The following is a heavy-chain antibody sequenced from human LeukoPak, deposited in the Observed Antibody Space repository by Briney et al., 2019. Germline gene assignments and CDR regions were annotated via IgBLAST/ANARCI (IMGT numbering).Heavy chain of an antibody. CDR2: INPNSGSI. V-gene: IGHV1-2*02. CDR3: ARGRNSDSWYFDWFDI. D-gene: IGHD6-13*01. J-gene: IGHJ5*02. Sequence: ASVKVSCKASGYTLTGYFMHWVRQAPGQGLEWMGWINPNSGSINYAQKFQGRVSMTRDTSISTACMEVSRLSSDDTAVYYCARGRNSDSWYFDWFDIWGQGTLVTVSS. CDR1: GYTLTGYF.